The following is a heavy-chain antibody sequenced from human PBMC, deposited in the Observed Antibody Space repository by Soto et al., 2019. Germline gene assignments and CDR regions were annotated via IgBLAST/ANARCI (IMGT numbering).Heavy chain of an antibody. CDR3: ARPTAEGIFLYREALGD. J-gene: IGHJ4*02. CDR1: GFTFSNFL. Sequence: GGSLRLSCAASGFTFSNFLLHWVRQAPGKGLVWLALLSCDGTNTKYGDSVLARFTISRDNSKNTLYFQMTSLSDEDMAIYYCARPTAEGIFLYREALGDWGQVTLVTVS. V-gene: IGHV3-30*14. CDR2: LSCDGTNT. D-gene: IGHD2-8*01.